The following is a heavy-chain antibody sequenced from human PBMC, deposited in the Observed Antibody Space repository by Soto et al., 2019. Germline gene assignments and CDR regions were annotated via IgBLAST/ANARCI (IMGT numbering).Heavy chain of an antibody. V-gene: IGHV3-7*01. J-gene: IGHJ5*02. Sequence: EVQLVESGGGLVQPGGSLRLSCAASGFTFSSYWMSWVRQAPGKGLEWVANIKQDGSEKYYVDSVKGRFTISRDNAKNSLYLQMNSLRAEDTAVYYCARGLGIRGNWFDPWDQGTLVTVSS. CDR2: IKQDGSEK. CDR1: GFTFSSYW. CDR3: ARGLGIRGNWFDP. D-gene: IGHD7-27*01.